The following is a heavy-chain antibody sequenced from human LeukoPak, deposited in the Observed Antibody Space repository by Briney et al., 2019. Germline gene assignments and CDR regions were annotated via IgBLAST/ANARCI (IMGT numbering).Heavy chain of an antibody. CDR2: INPSGGST. V-gene: IGHV1-46*01. D-gene: IGHD4-23*01. CDR3: ARSRGNSLGMDV. J-gene: IGHJ6*02. Sequence: ASVKVSCKASGCTFTGYYMHWVRQAPGQGLEWMGIINPSGGSTSYAQKFQGRVTMTRDTSTSTVYMELSSLRSEDTAVYYCARSRGNSLGMDVWGQGTTVTVSS. CDR1: GCTFTGYY.